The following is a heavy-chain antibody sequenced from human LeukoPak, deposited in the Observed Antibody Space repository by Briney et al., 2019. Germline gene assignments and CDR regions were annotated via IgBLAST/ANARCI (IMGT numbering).Heavy chain of an antibody. CDR3: ARDVGSIRKYCSSTSCYEVDY. J-gene: IGHJ4*02. D-gene: IGHD2-2*01. CDR2: ISAYNGNT. CDR1: GYTFTSYG. Sequence: ASVKVSCKASGYTFTSYGISWVRQAPGQGLEWMGWISAYNGNTNYAQKLQGRVTMTTDTSTSTAYMELRSLRSDDTAVYYCARDVGSIRKYCSSTSCYEVDYWAREPWSPSPQ. V-gene: IGHV1-18*01.